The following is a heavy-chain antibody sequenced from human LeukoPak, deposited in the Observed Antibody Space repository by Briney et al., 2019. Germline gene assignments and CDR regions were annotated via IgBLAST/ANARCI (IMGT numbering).Heavy chain of an antibody. D-gene: IGHD5-12*01. Sequence: ASVKVSFKASGYTFTSYYMHWVRQAPGKGLEWMGIINTSGGSTSYAQKFQGRVTMTRDMSTSTVYMELSSLRSEDTAVYYCAKDRTHYSGYEYFDYWGQGTLVTVSS. CDR3: AKDRTHYSGYEYFDY. V-gene: IGHV1-46*01. J-gene: IGHJ4*02. CDR2: INTSGGST. CDR1: GYTFTSYY.